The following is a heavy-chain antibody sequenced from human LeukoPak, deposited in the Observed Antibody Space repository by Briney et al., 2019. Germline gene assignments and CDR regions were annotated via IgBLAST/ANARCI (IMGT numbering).Heavy chain of an antibody. J-gene: IGHJ3*02. CDR3: ARDPDYVHALDI. Sequence: GGSLRLSCAASGFTFSSYNMNWVRQAPGKGLEWVSYISSSSSNIDYADSVKGRFTISRHNAKNSLFLQMNSLRAEDTAVYYCARDPDYVHALDIWGQGTVVTVSS. CDR1: GFTFSSYN. D-gene: IGHD4-17*01. V-gene: IGHV3-48*01. CDR2: ISSSSSNI.